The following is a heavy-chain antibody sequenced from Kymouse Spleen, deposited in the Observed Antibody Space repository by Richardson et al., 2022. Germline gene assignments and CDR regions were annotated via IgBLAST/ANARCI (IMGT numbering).Heavy chain of an antibody. Sequence: QLQLQESGPGLVKPSETLSLTCTVSGGSISSSSYYWGWIRQPPGKGLEWIGSIYYSGSTYYNPSLKSRVTISVDTSKNQFSLKLSSVTAADTAVYYCAPYSSSSGYYFDYWGQGTLVTVSS. J-gene: IGHJ4*02. D-gene: IGHD6-6*01. CDR2: IYYSGST. CDR3: APYSSSSGYYFDY. CDR1: GGSISSSSYY. V-gene: IGHV4-39*01.